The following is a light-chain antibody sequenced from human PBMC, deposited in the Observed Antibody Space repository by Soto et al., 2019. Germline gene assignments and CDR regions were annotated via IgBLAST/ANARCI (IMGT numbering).Light chain of an antibody. J-gene: IGKJ3*01. CDR1: QSVSSSY. CDR2: GAS. Sequence: EIVLTQSPGTLSLSPGERATLSCRASQSVSSSYLAWYQQKPGQAPRLLIYGASSRATGIPDRFSGSGSGTDFTLTISRLEPEDFAVCYCQQYGSSPTFGPGTKVDIK. CDR3: QQYGSSPT. V-gene: IGKV3-20*01.